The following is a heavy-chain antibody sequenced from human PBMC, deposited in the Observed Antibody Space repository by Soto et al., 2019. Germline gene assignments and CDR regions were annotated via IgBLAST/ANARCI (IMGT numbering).Heavy chain of an antibody. CDR1: GFTFDDYG. CDR2: ISGSGGST. Sequence: AGGSLRLSCAASGFTFDDYGMSWVRQAPGKGLGWVSAISGSGGSTYYADSVKGRFTISRDNSKNTLYLQMNSLRAEDTAVYYCAKVGYSSGWYPLNNWFDPWGQGTLVTVSS. V-gene: IGHV3-23*01. D-gene: IGHD6-19*01. CDR3: AKVGYSSGWYPLNNWFDP. J-gene: IGHJ5*02.